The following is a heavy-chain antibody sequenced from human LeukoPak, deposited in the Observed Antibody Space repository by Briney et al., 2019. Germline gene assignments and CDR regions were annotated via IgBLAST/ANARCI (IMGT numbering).Heavy chain of an antibody. Sequence: PGGSLRLSCAASGFTFSSYAMSWVRQAPGKGLEWVAVIWYDGSNKYYADSVKGRFTISRDNSKNTLYLQMNSLRAEDTAVYYCARETGTTINYYYGMDVWGQGTTVTVSS. CDR2: IWYDGSNK. J-gene: IGHJ6*02. CDR3: ARETGTTINYYYGMDV. D-gene: IGHD1-7*01. V-gene: IGHV3-33*08. CDR1: GFTFSSYA.